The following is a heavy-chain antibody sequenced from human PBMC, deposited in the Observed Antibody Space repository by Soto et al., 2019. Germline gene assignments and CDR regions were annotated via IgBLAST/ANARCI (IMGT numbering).Heavy chain of an antibody. Sequence: QVQLVQSGAEVKKPGSSVKVSCKASGGTFSSYTISWVRQAPGQGLEWMGRIIPILGIEHYAPKFQGRVTITADKSTGTAYMELSSMRAEDTAVYYCHLNHNPYYDYYGMDVWGHGTTFTVCS. CDR2: IIPILGIE. CDR3: HLNHNPYYDYYGMDV. J-gene: IGHJ6*02. V-gene: IGHV1-69*02. D-gene: IGHD1-20*01. CDR1: GGTFSSYT.